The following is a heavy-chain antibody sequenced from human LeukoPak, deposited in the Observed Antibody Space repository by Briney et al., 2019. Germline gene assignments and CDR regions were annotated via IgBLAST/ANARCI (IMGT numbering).Heavy chain of an antibody. Sequence: SETLSLTCTVSGGSISSYYWSWIRQPPGKGLEWIGEIYQSGSTNYNPSLKSRVTISVDKSKNQFSLKLTSVTAADTAVYYCARMKITSTGTLDYWGQGALVTVSS. CDR2: IYQSGST. CDR3: ARMKITSTGTLDY. V-gene: IGHV4-59*12. D-gene: IGHD6-13*01. J-gene: IGHJ4*02. CDR1: GGSISSYY.